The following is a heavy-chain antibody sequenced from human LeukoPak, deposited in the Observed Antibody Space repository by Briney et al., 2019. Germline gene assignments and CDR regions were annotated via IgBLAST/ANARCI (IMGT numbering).Heavy chain of an antibody. CDR1: GFTFSSYW. CDR2: ISGSGGST. J-gene: IGHJ3*02. D-gene: IGHD3-22*01. CDR3: AKDQWRIVVVNPGAAFDI. V-gene: IGHV3-23*01. Sequence: GGSLRLSCAASGFTFSSYWMSWVRQAPGKGLEWVSAISGSGGSTYYADSVKGRFTISRDNSKNTLYLQMNSLRAEDTAVYYCAKDQWRIVVVNPGAAFDIWGQGTMVTVSS.